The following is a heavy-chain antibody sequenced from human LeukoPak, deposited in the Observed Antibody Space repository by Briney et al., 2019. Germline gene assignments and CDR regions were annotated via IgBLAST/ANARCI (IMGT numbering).Heavy chain of an antibody. CDR2: ISSSSSTI. J-gene: IGHJ5*02. CDR3: AKDGDSYYYGSGSYYNERRLNWFDP. V-gene: IGHV3-48*01. D-gene: IGHD3-10*01. Sequence: PGGSLRLSCAASGFTFSSYGMTWVRQAPGKGLEWVSYISSSSSTIYYADSVKGRFTISRDNSKNTLYLQMNSLRAEDTAVYYCAKDGDSYYYGSGSYYNERRLNWFDPWGQGTLVTVSS. CDR1: GFTFSSYG.